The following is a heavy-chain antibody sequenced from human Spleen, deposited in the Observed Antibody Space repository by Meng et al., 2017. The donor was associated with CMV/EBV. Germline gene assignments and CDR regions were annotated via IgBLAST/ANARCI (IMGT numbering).Heavy chain of an antibody. J-gene: IGHJ4*02. Sequence: LSLTCTVSGGSISSRYWSWIRQPPGRDLEWVGSIYYSGSTKYNPFLKTRVTISVDTSKHQFSLKLNSVTAADTAVYYCARRDGDYFDYWGQGTLVTVSS. CDR1: GGSISSRY. CDR3: ARRDGDYFDY. V-gene: IGHV4-59*11. D-gene: IGHD3-10*01. CDR2: IYYSGST.